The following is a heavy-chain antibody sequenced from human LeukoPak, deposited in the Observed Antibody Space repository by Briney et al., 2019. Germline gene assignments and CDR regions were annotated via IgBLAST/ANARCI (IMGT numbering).Heavy chain of an antibody. CDR3: AKSEPRYGGKRGRFDP. CDR1: GFTFSSYA. D-gene: IGHD4-23*01. V-gene: IGHV3-23*01. CDR2: ISGSGGST. J-gene: IGHJ5*02. Sequence: PGGSLRLSCAASGFTFSSYAMSWVRQAPGKGLECVSAISGSGGSTYYADSGKGRFTISRDNSKNTLYLQMNSLRAEDTAVYYCAKSEPRYGGKRGRFDPWGQGTLVTVSS.